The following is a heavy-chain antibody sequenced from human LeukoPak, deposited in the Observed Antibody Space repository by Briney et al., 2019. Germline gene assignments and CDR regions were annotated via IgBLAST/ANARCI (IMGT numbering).Heavy chain of an antibody. CDR2: IYPGDSDT. D-gene: IGHD3-9*01. CDR1: GYSFTSYW. Sequence: GESLKISCKGSGYSFTSYWIGWVRQMPGKGLEWMGIIYPGDSDTRYSPSSQGQVTISADKSISTAYLQWSSLKASDTAMYYCARRIELYDILTGYETKTGYDYWGQGTLVTVSS. CDR3: ARRIELYDILTGYETKTGYDY. J-gene: IGHJ4*02. V-gene: IGHV5-51*01.